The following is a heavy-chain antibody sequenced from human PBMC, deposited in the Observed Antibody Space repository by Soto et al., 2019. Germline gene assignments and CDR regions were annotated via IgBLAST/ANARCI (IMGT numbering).Heavy chain of an antibody. CDR1: GFTFSSYA. V-gene: IGHV3-23*01. D-gene: IGHD6-6*01. CDR3: AKGPRPLKTHYYYMDL. J-gene: IGHJ6*03. Sequence: EVQLLESGGGLVQPGGSLRLSCAASGFTFSSYAMSWVRQAPGKGLEWVSAISGSGGKTYYADSVKGRFTISRDNSKKTMYLQMNSLRVEDTAVYYCAKGPRPLKTHYYYMDLLGNGTTVTVSS. CDR2: ISGSGGKT.